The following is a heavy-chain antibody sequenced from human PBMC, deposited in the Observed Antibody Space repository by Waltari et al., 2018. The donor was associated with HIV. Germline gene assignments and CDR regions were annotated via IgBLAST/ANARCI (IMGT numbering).Heavy chain of an antibody. D-gene: IGHD1-26*01. CDR3: ARHALRVGAAYWNFDL. Sequence: QLQLQESGPGLVKPSETLSLTCAVSGGSVSSRSYFWGWIRQPPGKGLEWVGRIYYTGSAYYNPSLKSRVTISVDTSKTQFSLKVTSVTAADAAVYYCARHALRVGAAYWNFDLWGRGTLVTVSS. CDR2: IYYTGSA. CDR1: GGSVSSRSYF. V-gene: IGHV4-39*01. J-gene: IGHJ2*01.